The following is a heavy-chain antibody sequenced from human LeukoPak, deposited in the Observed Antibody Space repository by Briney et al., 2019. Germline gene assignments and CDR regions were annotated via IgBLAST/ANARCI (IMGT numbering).Heavy chain of an antibody. CDR1: GFSVTDNY. Sequence: GGSLRLSCAASGFSVTDNYVTWVRRAPGKGLEWVSVIYSGGTTYYADSVKGRFSISRDISKNTVYLQMNSLRAEDTAIYHCVRETRWGASEDHWGQGTLVTVSP. CDR2: IYSGGTT. V-gene: IGHV3-66*02. D-gene: IGHD1-26*01. J-gene: IGHJ4*02. CDR3: VRETRWGASEDH.